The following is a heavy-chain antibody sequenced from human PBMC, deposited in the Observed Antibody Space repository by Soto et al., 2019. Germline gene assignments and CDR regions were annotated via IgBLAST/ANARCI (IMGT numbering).Heavy chain of an antibody. CDR3: AREASSGYYTFDY. CDR1: GGSISSYY. Sequence: SETLSLTCTVSGGSISSYYWSWIRQPPGKGLEWIGYIYYSGSTNYNPSLKSRVTISVDTSKNQFSLKLSSVTAADTAVYYCAREASSGYYTFDYWGQGTLVTVSS. J-gene: IGHJ4*02. CDR2: IYYSGST. V-gene: IGHV4-59*01. D-gene: IGHD3-22*01.